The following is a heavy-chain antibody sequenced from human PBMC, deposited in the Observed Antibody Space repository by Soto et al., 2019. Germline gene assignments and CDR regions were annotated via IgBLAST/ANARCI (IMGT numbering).Heavy chain of an antibody. CDR1: GGSFSGYY. CDR2: INHSGST. Sequence: SETLSLTCAVYGGSFSGYYWSWIRPPPGKGLEWIGEINHSGSTNYNPSLKSRVTISVDTSKNQFSLKLSSVTAADTAVYYCARGMTAGFDPWGQGTLVTVSS. J-gene: IGHJ5*02. D-gene: IGHD2-21*02. CDR3: ARGMTAGFDP. V-gene: IGHV4-34*01.